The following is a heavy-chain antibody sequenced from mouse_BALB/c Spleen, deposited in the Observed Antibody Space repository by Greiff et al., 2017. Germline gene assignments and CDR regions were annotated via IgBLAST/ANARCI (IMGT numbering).Heavy chain of an antibody. CDR3: TRGGYYKGYAMDY. J-gene: IGHJ4*01. Sequence: VQLQQSGAELVKPGASVKLSCKASGYTFTSYYMYWVKQRPGQGLEWIGEINPSNGGTNFNEKFKSKATLTVDKSSSTAYMQLSSLTSEDSAVYYCTRGGYYKGYAMDYWGQGTSVTVSS. D-gene: IGHD2-3*01. CDR2: INPSNGGT. CDR1: GYTFTSYY. V-gene: IGHV1S81*02.